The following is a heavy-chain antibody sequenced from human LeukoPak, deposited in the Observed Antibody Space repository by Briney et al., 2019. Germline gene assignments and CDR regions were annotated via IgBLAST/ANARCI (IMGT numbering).Heavy chain of an antibody. J-gene: IGHJ5*02. CDR2: IYYSGST. CDR1: GGSISSSSYY. D-gene: IGHD4-17*01. Sequence: SETLSLTCTVSGGSISSSSYYWGWIRQPPGKGLEWIGSIYYSGSTYYNPSLKSRVTISVDTSKNQFSLKLSSVTAADTAVYYCARDGKRGYGDYGWSDPWGQGTLVTVSS. CDR3: ARDGKRGYGDYGWSDP. V-gene: IGHV4-39*07.